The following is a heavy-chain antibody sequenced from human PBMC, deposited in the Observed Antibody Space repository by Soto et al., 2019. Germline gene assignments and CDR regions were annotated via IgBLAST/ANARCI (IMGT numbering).Heavy chain of an antibody. Sequence: SVKVSCKASGGPFSSYAISWVRQAPGQGLEWMGGIIPIFGTANYAQKFQGRVTITADESTSTAYMELSSLRSEDTAVYYCARLRPNYYDSSGDDYWGQGTLVTVSS. D-gene: IGHD3-22*01. CDR2: IIPIFGTA. CDR1: GGPFSSYA. CDR3: ARLRPNYYDSSGDDY. V-gene: IGHV1-69*13. J-gene: IGHJ4*02.